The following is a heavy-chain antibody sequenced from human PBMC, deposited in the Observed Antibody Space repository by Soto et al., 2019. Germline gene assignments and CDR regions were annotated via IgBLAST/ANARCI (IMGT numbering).Heavy chain of an antibody. Sequence: QVQLVQSGAEVKKPGASVKVSCKASGYTFTSYGISWVRQAPGQGLEWMGWISAYNGNTNYAQKLQGRVTMTTDTSTSTAYMEPRSLRSDDTAVYYCARALGKYYDFWSGYSTQFDYWGQGTLVTVSS. CDR3: ARALGKYYDFWSGYSTQFDY. J-gene: IGHJ4*02. CDR2: ISAYNGNT. CDR1: GYTFTSYG. D-gene: IGHD3-3*01. V-gene: IGHV1-18*01.